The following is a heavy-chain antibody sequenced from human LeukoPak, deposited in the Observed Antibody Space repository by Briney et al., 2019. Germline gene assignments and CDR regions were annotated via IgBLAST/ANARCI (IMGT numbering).Heavy chain of an antibody. CDR1: GYTFTGYY. J-gene: IGHJ4*02. D-gene: IGHD3-22*01. Sequence: ASVKVSCKASGYTFTGYYMHWVRQAPGQGLEWMGWINPNSGGTNYAQKFRGRVTMTRDTSISTAYMELSRLRSDDTAVYYCARPSGGYYDSSGYYPYYSDYWGQGTLVTVSS. CDR2: INPNSGGT. CDR3: ARPSGGYYDSSGYYPYYSDY. V-gene: IGHV1-2*02.